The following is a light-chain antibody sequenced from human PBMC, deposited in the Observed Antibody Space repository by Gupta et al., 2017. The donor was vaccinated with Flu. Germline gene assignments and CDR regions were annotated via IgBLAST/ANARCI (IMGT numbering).Light chain of an antibody. J-gene: IGKJ3*01. V-gene: IGKV3-11*01. CDR2: DAS. CDR3: QQRSNFFT. CDR1: QSVSSY. Sequence: STGERATLSCRASQSVSSYLAWYQQKPGQAPRLLIYDASNRATGIPARFSGSGSGTDFTLTISSLEPEDFAVYYCQQRSNFFTFGPGTKVDIK.